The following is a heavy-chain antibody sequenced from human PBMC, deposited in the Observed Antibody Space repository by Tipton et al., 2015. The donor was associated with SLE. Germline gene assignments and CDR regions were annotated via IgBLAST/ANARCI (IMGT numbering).Heavy chain of an antibody. J-gene: IGHJ6*03. V-gene: IGHV4-59*01. D-gene: IGHD6-19*01. CDR2: IYYSGST. CDR1: GGSFSGYY. Sequence: TLSLTCAVYGGSFSGYYWSWIRQPPGKGLEWIGYIYYSGSTNYNPSLKSRVTISVDTSKNQFSLKLSSVTAADTAVYYCAREGIAVAGRGYYYYMDVWGKGTTVTVSS. CDR3: AREGIAVAGRGYYYYMDV.